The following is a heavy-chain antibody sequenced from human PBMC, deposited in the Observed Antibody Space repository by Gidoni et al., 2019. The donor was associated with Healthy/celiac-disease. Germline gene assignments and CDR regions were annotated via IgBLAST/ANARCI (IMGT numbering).Heavy chain of an antibody. CDR3: AKDKGDTAIDY. J-gene: IGHJ4*02. D-gene: IGHD5-18*01. CDR2: ISWNSGSI. V-gene: IGHV3-9*01. CDR1: GFTFDDYA. Sequence: EVQLVESGGGLVQPGRSLRLSCAASGFTFDDYAMHWVRQAPGKGLEWVSGISWNSGSIGYADSVKGRFTISRDNAKNSLYLQMNSLRAEDTALYYCAKDKGDTAIDYWGQGTLVTVSS.